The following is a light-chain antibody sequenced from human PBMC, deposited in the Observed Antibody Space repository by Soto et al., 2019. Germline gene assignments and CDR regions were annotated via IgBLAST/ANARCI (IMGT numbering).Light chain of an antibody. V-gene: IGKV1-5*01. CDR1: QSVSTW. CDR2: DAS. J-gene: IGKJ1*01. CDR3: QQYNSYSPT. Sequence: DIQMTQSPSSLSASVGDTVTITCWASQSVSTWLAWYQQKPGKAPKLLIYDASKLESGVPSRFSVSGSGTELTLSISGLQVEDSATYYCQQYNSYSPTFGQGTTVEV.